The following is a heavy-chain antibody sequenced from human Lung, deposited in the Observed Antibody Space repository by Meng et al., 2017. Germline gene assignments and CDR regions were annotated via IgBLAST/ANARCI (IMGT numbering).Heavy chain of an antibody. CDR1: GFTFSRNA. CDR3: ARNNYGDYYFDY. D-gene: IGHD4-17*01. V-gene: IGHV3-30*01. CDR2: ISYDGSNQ. Sequence: VPLVGSGGGVVQPGRSLGLSFAASGFTFSRNAMHWVRQAPGKGLEWVAAISYDGSNQHYADSVKGRFTISRDNSENTLYLQMNSLRAEDTAVYYCARNNYGDYYFDYWGQGTLVTVSS. J-gene: IGHJ4*02.